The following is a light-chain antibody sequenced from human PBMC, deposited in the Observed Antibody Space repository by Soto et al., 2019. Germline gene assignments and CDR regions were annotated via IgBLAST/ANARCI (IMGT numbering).Light chain of an antibody. Sequence: DIQITQSPSSLSASVGDRVTITCRASQGITNDLGWYQQKPGKAPKVLIYATSSLQSGVPSRFSGSGSGTDFTLTISSLQPEDFATYYCQQSYSTPRWTFGQGTKVDVK. CDR1: QGITND. J-gene: IGKJ1*01. CDR2: ATS. V-gene: IGKV1-39*01. CDR3: QQSYSTPRWT.